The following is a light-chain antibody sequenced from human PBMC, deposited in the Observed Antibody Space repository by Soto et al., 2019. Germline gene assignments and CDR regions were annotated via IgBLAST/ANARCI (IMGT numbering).Light chain of an antibody. CDR3: GTWDSSLSAGGV. CDR1: SSNIGNNY. V-gene: IGLV1-51*01. Sequence: QSVLTQPPSVSAAPGQKVTISCSGSSSNIGNNYVSWYQQLPGTAPKLLLYDNNKRPSGIPDRFSGSKSGTSATLGITGLQTGDEDDYYCGTWDSSLSAGGVFGGGTKLTVL. J-gene: IGLJ2*01. CDR2: DNN.